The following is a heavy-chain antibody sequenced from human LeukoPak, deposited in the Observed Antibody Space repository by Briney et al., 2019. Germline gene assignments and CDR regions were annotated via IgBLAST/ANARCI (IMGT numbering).Heavy chain of an antibody. Sequence: SETLSLTCTVSGGSISSSSYYWSWIRQPAGKGLEWIGRIYTSGSTNYNPSLKSRVTISVDTSKNQFSLKLSSVTAADTAVYYCARAEFYEYVWGSKGTFDIWGQGTMVTVSS. J-gene: IGHJ3*02. V-gene: IGHV4-61*02. CDR2: IYTSGST. D-gene: IGHD3-16*01. CDR1: GGSISSSSYY. CDR3: ARAEFYEYVWGSKGTFDI.